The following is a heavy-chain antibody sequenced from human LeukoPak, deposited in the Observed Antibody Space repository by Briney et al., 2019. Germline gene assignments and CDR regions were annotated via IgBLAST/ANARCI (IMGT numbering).Heavy chain of an antibody. V-gene: IGHV4-59*01. CDR3: AREGVTKYYFDY. D-gene: IGHD4-11*01. CDR2: IYYSGST. CDR1: GGSISSYY. Sequence: SETLSLTCTVSGGSISSYYWSWIRQPPGKGLEWIGYIYYSGSTDYNPSLKSRVTISVDTSKNQFSLKLSSVTAADTAVYYCAREGVTKYYFDYWGQGTLVAVSS. J-gene: IGHJ4*02.